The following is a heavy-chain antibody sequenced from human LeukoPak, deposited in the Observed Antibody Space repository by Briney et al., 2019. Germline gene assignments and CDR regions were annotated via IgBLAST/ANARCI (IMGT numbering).Heavy chain of an antibody. V-gene: IGHV3-7*01. CDR3: ARLYYDFWSGYLLYYYYYGMDV. Sequence: LPGGSLRLSCAASGFTFSSYWMSWVRQAPGKGLEWVANIKQDGSEKYYVDSVKGRFTISRDNAKNSLYLQMNSLRAEDTAVYYCARLYYDFWSGYLLYYYYYGMDVWGQGTTVTVSS. D-gene: IGHD3-3*01. CDR1: GFTFSSYW. J-gene: IGHJ6*02. CDR2: IKQDGSEK.